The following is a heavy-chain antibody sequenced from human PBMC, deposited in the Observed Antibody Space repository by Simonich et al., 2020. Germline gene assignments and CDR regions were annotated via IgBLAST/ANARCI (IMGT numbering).Heavy chain of an antibody. CDR2: IWYDESNK. D-gene: IGHD6-13*01. J-gene: IGHJ5*02. CDR3: ARAYSSSWYNWFDP. Sequence: QVQLVESGGGVVQPGRSLRLSCAASGFTFSSYGMHWVRQAPGKGLGWVAVIWYDESNKYYADSVKGRFTISRDNSKNTLYLQMNSLRAEDTAVYYCARAYSSSWYNWFDPWGQGTLVTVSS. CDR1: GFTFSSYG. V-gene: IGHV3-33*01.